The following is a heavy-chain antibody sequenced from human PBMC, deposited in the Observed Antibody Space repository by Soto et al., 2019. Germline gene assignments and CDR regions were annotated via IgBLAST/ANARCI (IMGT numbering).Heavy chain of an antibody. CDR1: GFTFDDYA. V-gene: IGHV3-9*01. CDR2: ISWNSGSI. D-gene: IGHD6-6*01. CDR3: AKGASRIAARPDY. Sequence: EVQLVESGGGLVQPGRSLRLSCAASGFTFDDYAMHWVRQAPGKGLEWVSGISWNSGSIGYADSVKGRFTISRDNAKNSLYLQMNSLRAEDTALYYCAKGASRIAARPDYWGQGTLVTVSS. J-gene: IGHJ4*02.